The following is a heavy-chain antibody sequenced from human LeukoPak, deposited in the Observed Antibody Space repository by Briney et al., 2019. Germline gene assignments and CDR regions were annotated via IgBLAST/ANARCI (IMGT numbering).Heavy chain of an antibody. CDR3: AKGVSSTSSPLLFDY. CDR1: GFTFSNYA. J-gene: IGHJ4*02. D-gene: IGHD2-2*01. V-gene: IGHV3-23*01. CDR2: ISGGGGSS. Sequence: GGSLRLSCAASGFTFSNYAMSWVRRAPGKGPEWVSTISGGGGSSYYADSVKGRFTISRDISKNTVYLQMSSLRAEDTAVYYCAKGVSSTSSPLLFDYWGQGTLVTVSS.